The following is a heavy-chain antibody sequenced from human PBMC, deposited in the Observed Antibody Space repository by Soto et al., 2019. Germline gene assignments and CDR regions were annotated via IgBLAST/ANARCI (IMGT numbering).Heavy chain of an antibody. Sequence: LGGSLRLSCAASGFTFSSYSMNWVRQAPGKGLEWVSSISSSSSYIYYADSVKGRFTISRDNAKNSLYLQMNSLRAEDTAVYYCAREPETYCDFWGWGQGTLVTVSS. CDR2: ISSSSSYI. CDR1: GFTFSSYS. V-gene: IGHV3-21*01. D-gene: IGHD3-3*01. CDR3: AREPETYCDFWG. J-gene: IGHJ4*02.